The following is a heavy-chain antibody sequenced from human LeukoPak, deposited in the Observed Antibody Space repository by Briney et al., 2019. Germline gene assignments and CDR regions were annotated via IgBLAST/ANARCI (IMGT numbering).Heavy chain of an antibody. CDR2: INHSGST. CDR3: ARFHGSGSYYYYYYGMDV. V-gene: IGHV4-34*01. CDR1: GGSFSGYY. D-gene: IGHD3-10*01. Sequence: NPSETLSLTCAVYGGSFSGYYWSWIRQPPGKGLEWIGEINHSGSTNYNPSLKSRVTISVDTSKNQFSLKLSSVTAADTAVYYCARFHGSGSYYYYYYGMDVWGQGTTVTVSS. J-gene: IGHJ6*02.